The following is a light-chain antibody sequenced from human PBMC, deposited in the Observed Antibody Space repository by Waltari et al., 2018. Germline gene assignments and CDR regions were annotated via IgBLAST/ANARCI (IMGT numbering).Light chain of an antibody. Sequence: SSVLTQAPSVSVAPGPTAPITCGGDKLGGRSVHWYPQRPGRAPVLGVYLNSDRPSGIPDRFSGSKSGNAATLTISRVEAGDEADYYCHVWDGKTVMFGGGTKLTVL. V-gene: IGLV3-21*02. CDR2: LNS. J-gene: IGLJ3*02. CDR3: HVWDGKTVM. CDR1: KLGGRS.